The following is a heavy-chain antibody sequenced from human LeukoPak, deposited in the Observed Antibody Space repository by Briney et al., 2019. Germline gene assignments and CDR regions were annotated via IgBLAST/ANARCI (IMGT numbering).Heavy chain of an antibody. Sequence: SETLSLTCAVYGGSFSGYYWSWIRQPPGKGLEWIGEMDHSGSTNYNPSLKSRVTISVDTSKNQFSLKLSSVTAADTAVYYCARDHVITFGGVIVPYYFDYWGQGTLVTVSS. D-gene: IGHD3-16*02. J-gene: IGHJ4*02. CDR3: ARDHVITFGGVIVPYYFDY. CDR2: MDHSGST. V-gene: IGHV4-34*01. CDR1: GGSFSGYY.